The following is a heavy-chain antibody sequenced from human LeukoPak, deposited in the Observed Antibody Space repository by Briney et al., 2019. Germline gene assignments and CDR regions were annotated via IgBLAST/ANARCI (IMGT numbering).Heavy chain of an antibody. V-gene: IGHV1-2*02. D-gene: IGHD6-13*01. CDR1: GYTFTAYY. J-gene: IGHJ6*02. CDR3: ARGYASSWYSHYYYYAMDV. CDR2: INPNSGDT. Sequence: ASVKVSCKASGYTFTAYYIHWVRQAPGQGLERMGWINPNSGDTNYAQKFQGRVTMTRDTSISTAYMELSRLTSDDTAVYYCARGYASSWYSHYYYYAMDVWGQGTTVTVPS.